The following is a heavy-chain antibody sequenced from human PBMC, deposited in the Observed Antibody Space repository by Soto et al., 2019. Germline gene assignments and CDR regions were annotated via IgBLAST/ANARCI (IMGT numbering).Heavy chain of an antibody. CDR1: GFTFTSSA. CDR2: IVVGSGNT. CDR3: AAEGVIAVAGPYYYYYGMDV. D-gene: IGHD6-19*01. Sequence: QMPLVQSGPEVKKPGTSVKVSCKASGFTFTSSAVQWVRQARGQRLEWIGWIVVGSGNTNYAQKFQERVTITRDMSTSTAYMELSSLRSEDTAVYYCAAEGVIAVAGPYYYYYGMDVWGQGTTVTVSS. J-gene: IGHJ6*02. V-gene: IGHV1-58*01.